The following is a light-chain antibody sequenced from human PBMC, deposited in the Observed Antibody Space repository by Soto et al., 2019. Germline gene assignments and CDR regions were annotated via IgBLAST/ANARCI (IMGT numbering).Light chain of an antibody. Sequence: ETVMTQSPATLSVSPGERATLSCRASQSVSSDLAWYQQTPGQAPRLLIYGASTRATGIPARFSGSGSGTXXXLXISXLXSXDFAVYYCQQYNDWPRTFGQGTKVEIK. V-gene: IGKV3-15*01. CDR2: GAS. J-gene: IGKJ1*01. CDR1: QSVSSD. CDR3: QQYNDWPRT.